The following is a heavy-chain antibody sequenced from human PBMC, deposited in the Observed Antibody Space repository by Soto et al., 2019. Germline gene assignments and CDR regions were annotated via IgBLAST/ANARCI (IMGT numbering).Heavy chain of an antibody. CDR3: AKSPSKARDYEVLAGYSGYFDS. CDR2: TSFDGSHE. J-gene: IGHJ4*02. Sequence: QLGGSLRLSCAASGFIFSDFGMSWVRQAPGKGLEWVAVTSFDGSHEYYAASAKGRFTISRDNSKNMLLLQMDNVRAEDTAVYYCAKSPSKARDYEVLAGYSGYFDSWGLGTLVTVSS. D-gene: IGHD3-9*01. V-gene: IGHV3-30*18. CDR1: GFIFSDFG.